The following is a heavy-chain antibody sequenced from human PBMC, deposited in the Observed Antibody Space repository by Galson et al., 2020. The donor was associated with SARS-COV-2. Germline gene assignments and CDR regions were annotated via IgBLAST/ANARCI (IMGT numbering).Heavy chain of an antibody. CDR1: GFTFSSYS. Sequence: KIGESLKISCAASGFTFSSYSMNWVRQAPGKGLEWVSSISSSSSYIYYADSVKGRFTISRDNAKNSLYLQMNSLRAEDTAVYYCARDGDREYSSGWPWFPDFDYWGQGTLVTVSS. CDR3: ARDGDREYSSGWPWFPDFDY. J-gene: IGHJ4*02. CDR2: ISSSSSYI. D-gene: IGHD6-19*01. V-gene: IGHV3-21*01.